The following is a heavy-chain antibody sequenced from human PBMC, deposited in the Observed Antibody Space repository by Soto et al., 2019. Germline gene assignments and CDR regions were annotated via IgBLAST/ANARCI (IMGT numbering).Heavy chain of an antibody. Sequence: QVQLVQSGAEVKKPGASVKVSCKASGYTFTSYYMHWVRQAPGQGLEWMGIINPSGGSTSYAQKFQGRVTMNRDTSTSTVYMERSSLRSEDTAVYYCARDRSCISTSCYENWFDPWGQGTLVTVSS. CDR3: ARDRSCISTSCYENWFDP. CDR1: GYTFTSYY. D-gene: IGHD2-2*01. V-gene: IGHV1-46*01. J-gene: IGHJ5*02. CDR2: INPSGGST.